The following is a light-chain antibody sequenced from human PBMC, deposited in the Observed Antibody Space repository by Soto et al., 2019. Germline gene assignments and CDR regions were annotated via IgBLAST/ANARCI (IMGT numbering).Light chain of an antibody. Sequence: IQMTQSPSSLSASVGDRVTVNCRASQNIGKYLHWYQQKSGEAPKLLIYGASILQGGVPARFIGSGSGTHFTLTISSLQPEDFATYFCQQSFRTPLTFGGGTKVEIK. CDR2: GAS. V-gene: IGKV1-39*01. CDR1: QNIGKY. J-gene: IGKJ4*01. CDR3: QQSFRTPLT.